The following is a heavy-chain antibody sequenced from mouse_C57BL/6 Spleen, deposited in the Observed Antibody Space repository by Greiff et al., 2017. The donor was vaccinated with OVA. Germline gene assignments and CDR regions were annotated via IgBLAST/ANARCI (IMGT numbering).Heavy chain of an antibody. CDR1: GYAFTNYL. CDR3: ARSRDGFAY. V-gene: IGHV1-54*01. J-gene: IGHJ3*01. CDR2: INPGSGGT. Sequence: QVQLQQFGAELVRPGTSVKVSCKASGYAFTNYLIEWVKQRPGQGLEWIGVINPGSGGTNYNEKFKGKATLTADKSSSTAYMQLSSLTSEDSAVYFCARSRDGFAYWGQGTLVTVSA.